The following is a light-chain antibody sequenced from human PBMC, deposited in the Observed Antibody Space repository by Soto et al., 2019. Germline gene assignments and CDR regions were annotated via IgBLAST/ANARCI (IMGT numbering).Light chain of an antibody. CDR3: QQRNVWPPIT. Sequence: VFTQSPATLSLSPGERATLPCRASQSIHTSLAWYQQKSGKPPRLVIYDSTLRANGVPDRFGGSRSGTEFTLTINSLEPEDFAVYYCQQRNVWPPITFGQGTRLEIK. CDR2: DST. CDR1: QSIHTS. J-gene: IGKJ5*01. V-gene: IGKV3-11*01.